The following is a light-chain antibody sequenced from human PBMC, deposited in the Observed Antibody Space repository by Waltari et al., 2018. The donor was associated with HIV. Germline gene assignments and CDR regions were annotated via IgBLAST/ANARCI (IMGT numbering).Light chain of an antibody. V-gene: IGKV3D-15*01. CDR3: QLFGTSPRLT. Sequence: EIVMTQSPATLSVSPGENAPLSGRASHSVSSNVARYQQKHGQAPRLLIYGASTRATGMPDRFSGSGSGTDFTLSISRLEPEDFAVYYCQLFGTSPRLTFGGGTKVEIK. CDR2: GAS. CDR1: HSVSSN. J-gene: IGKJ4*01.